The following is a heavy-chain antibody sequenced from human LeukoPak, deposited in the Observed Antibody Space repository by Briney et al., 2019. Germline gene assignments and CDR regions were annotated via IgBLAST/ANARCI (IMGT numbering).Heavy chain of an antibody. Sequence: GGSLRLSCAASRFTFSNYNMHWVRQAPGKGPEWISYITGSNSTIYYADSVKGRFTISRDNAKSSLYLQMSSLRAEDTAVYYCAREPTYTNSWYTSCDYWGQGTLVTVSS. D-gene: IGHD6-19*01. CDR2: ITGSNSTI. V-gene: IGHV3-48*01. CDR3: AREPTYTNSWYTSCDY. CDR1: RFTFSNYN. J-gene: IGHJ4*02.